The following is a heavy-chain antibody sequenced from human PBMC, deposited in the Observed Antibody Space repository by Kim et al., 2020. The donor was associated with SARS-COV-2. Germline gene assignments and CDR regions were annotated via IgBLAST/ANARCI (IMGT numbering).Heavy chain of an antibody. D-gene: IGHD1-26*01. V-gene: IGHV3-30-3*01. CDR2: ISYDGSNK. CDR1: GFTFSSYA. CDR3: ARDRGSYTPYFDY. Sequence: GGSLRLSCAASGFTFSSYAMHWVRQAPGKGLEWVAVISYDGSNKYYADSVKGRFTISRDNSKNTLYLQMNSLRAEDTAVYYCARDRGSYTPYFDYWGQGTLVTVSS. J-gene: IGHJ4*02.